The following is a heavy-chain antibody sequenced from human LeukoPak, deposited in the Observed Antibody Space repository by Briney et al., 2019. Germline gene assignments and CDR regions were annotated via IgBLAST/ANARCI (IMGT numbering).Heavy chain of an antibody. Sequence: GGSLRLSCAASGFTFSSYAMHWVRQAPGKGLEWVAVISYDGSNKYYADSVKGRFTISRANSKNTLYLQMNSLRAEDTAVYYCARSLFGFGESWDDYWGQGTLVTVSS. CDR3: ARSLFGFGESWDDY. CDR1: GFTFSSYA. V-gene: IGHV3-30*04. CDR2: ISYDGSNK. D-gene: IGHD3-10*01. J-gene: IGHJ4*02.